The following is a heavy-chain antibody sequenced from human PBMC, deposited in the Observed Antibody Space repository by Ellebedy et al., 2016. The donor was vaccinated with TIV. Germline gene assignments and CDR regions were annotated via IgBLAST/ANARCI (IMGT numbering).Heavy chain of an antibody. Sequence: ASVKVSCKASGGTLSSYGISWVRQAPGQGLEWMGRIIPILGMANYAQKFQGRVTITADRSTSTAYMELSSLRSDDTAVYYCVRDSDLLTLGIAYWGQGTLVTVSS. CDR2: IIPILGMA. V-gene: IGHV1-69*04. CDR1: GGTLSSYG. CDR3: VRDSDLLTLGIAY. J-gene: IGHJ4*02. D-gene: IGHD3-16*01.